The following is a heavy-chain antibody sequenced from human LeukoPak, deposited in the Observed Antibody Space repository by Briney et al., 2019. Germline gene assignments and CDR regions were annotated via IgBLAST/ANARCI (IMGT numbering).Heavy chain of an antibody. CDR2: FDPEDGET. CDR1: GYTLTELS. J-gene: IGHJ3*02. D-gene: IGHD3-10*01. V-gene: IGHV1-24*01. Sequence: GASVKVSCKVSGYTLTELSMHWVRQAPGKGLGWMGGFDPEDGETIYAQKFQGRVTMTEDTSTDTAYMELSSLRSEDTAVYYCATGIEYYYGSGSYHDAFDIWGQGTMVTVSS. CDR3: ATGIEYYYGSGSYHDAFDI.